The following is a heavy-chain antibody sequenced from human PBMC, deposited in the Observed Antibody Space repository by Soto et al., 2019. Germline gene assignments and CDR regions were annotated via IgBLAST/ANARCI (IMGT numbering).Heavy chain of an antibody. CDR1: SGSISSYY. Sequence: SETLSLTCTVSSGSISSYYWGRIRQPPGKGLEWIGYIYYSGTTNYNPSLKSRVTISVDTSKNQFSLKLSSVTPADTAVYYCARAYCGGDCYRYYYYAMDVWGQGTTVTVSS. D-gene: IGHD2-21*02. CDR3: ARAYCGGDCYRYYYYAMDV. J-gene: IGHJ6*02. V-gene: IGHV4-59*01. CDR2: IYYSGTT.